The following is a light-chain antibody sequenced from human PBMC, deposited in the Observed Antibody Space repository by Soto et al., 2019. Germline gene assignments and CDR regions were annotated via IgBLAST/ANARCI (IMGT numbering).Light chain of an antibody. V-gene: IGKV1-5*03. CDR1: QSISDS. Sequence: DIQMTQSPSTLSASVGDRVAITCRASQSISDSLAWYQQKAGKAPKLLIYRASSLESGVPSRFSGSGSGTECTLTISSLQPDDFATYSCQQYRTYPWTFGQGTKVE. CDR2: RAS. CDR3: QQYRTYPWT. J-gene: IGKJ1*01.